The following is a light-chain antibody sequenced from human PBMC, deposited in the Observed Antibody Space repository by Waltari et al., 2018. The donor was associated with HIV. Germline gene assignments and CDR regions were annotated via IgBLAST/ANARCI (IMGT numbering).Light chain of an antibody. CDR3: QQYNNWPPLT. V-gene: IGKV3-15*01. CDR1: QSVNDD. Sequence: EIVMTQPPATLSVSPGERVTLSCRASQSVNDDLAWYQLKPGQAPSLLIYDASTRATGVPARFSGSGSGTEFTLTISSLQSEDFAVYYCQQYNNWPPLTFGGGTRVEIK. J-gene: IGKJ4*01. CDR2: DAS.